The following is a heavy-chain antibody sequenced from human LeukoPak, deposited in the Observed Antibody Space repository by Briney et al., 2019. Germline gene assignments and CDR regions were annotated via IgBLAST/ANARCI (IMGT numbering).Heavy chain of an antibody. CDR1: GFTFSSYA. CDR2: ISGSGGST. CDR3: AKVGPSGYGPYYFDY. D-gene: IGHD5-12*01. Sequence: TGGSLRLSCAASGFTFSSYAMSWVRQAPGKGLEWVSAISGSGGSTYYADSVKGRFTISRDNSKNTLYLQMNSLRAEDTAVYYCAKVGPSGYGPYYFDYWGQGTLVTVSS. V-gene: IGHV3-23*01. J-gene: IGHJ4*02.